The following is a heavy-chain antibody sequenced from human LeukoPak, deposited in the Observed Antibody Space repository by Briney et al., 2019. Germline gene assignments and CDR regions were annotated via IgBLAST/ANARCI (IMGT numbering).Heavy chain of an antibody. CDR1: GFTFSSYS. CDR2: ISSSSSYI. V-gene: IGHV3-21*01. CDR3: ARGLYGSGKYYFDY. J-gene: IGHJ4*02. D-gene: IGHD3-10*01. Sequence: GGSLRLSCAASGFTFSSYSMNWVRQAPGKGLEWVSSISSSSSYIYYADSVKGRFTISRDNAENSLYLQMSSLRAEDTAVYYCARGLYGSGKYYFDYWGQGTLVTVSS.